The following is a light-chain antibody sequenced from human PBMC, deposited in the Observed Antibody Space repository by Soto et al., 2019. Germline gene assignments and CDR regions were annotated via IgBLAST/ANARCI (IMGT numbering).Light chain of an antibody. J-gene: IGKJ5*01. Sequence: EIVLTQSPATLSLSPGERATLSCRASQSVSSSYLAWYQQKPGQAPRLLIYGASSRATGIPDRFSGSGSGTDFTLTISSLQPEDVAAYYCQQRINWPITFGQGTRLEI. CDR1: QSVSSSY. CDR2: GAS. CDR3: QQRINWPIT. V-gene: IGKV3D-20*02.